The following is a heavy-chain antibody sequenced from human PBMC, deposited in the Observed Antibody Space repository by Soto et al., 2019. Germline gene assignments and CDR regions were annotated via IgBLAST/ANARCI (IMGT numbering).Heavy chain of an antibody. J-gene: IGHJ6*02. Sequence: GGSLRLSCAASGFTFSSYGMHWVRQAPGKGLEWVAVIWYDGSNKYYADSVKGRFTISRDNSKNTLYVQMNSLRAADTAVYYGARGESGSYYYYGMDVWGQGTTVTVSS. CDR3: ARGESGSYYYYGMDV. CDR2: IWYDGSNK. CDR1: GFTFSSYG. V-gene: IGHV3-33*01. D-gene: IGHD1-26*01.